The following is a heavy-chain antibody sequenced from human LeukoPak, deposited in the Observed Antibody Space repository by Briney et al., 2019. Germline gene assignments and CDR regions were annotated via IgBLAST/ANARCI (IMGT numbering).Heavy chain of an antibody. CDR1: GGSISSSTYY. J-gene: IGHJ4*02. CDR2: IYYSGST. Sequence: PSETLSLTCTVSGGSISSSTYYWGWIRQPPGKGLEWIGSIYYSGSTYYNPSPKSRVTISVDASKNQFSLKLNSVTAADTAVYYCAGTDWLGGGFDSWGQGTLVTVSS. V-gene: IGHV4-39*07. D-gene: IGHD3-9*01. CDR3: AGTDWLGGGFDS.